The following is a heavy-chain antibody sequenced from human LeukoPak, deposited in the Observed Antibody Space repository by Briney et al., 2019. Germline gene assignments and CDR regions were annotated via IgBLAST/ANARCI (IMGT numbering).Heavy chain of an antibody. J-gene: IGHJ1*01. Sequence: GGSLRLSCAASGFTFSSYAMHWVRQAPGKGLEWVSRINSDGSSTSYADSVKGRFTISRDNAKNTLYLQMNSLRAEDTAVYYCAPGGYCSGGSCYKEYFQHWGQGTLVTVSS. CDR2: INSDGSST. CDR3: APGGYCSGGSCYKEYFQH. D-gene: IGHD2-15*01. V-gene: IGHV3-74*01. CDR1: GFTFSSYA.